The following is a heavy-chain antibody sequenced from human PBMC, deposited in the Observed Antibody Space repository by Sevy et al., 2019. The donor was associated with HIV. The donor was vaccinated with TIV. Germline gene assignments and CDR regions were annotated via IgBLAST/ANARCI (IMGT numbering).Heavy chain of an antibody. CDR2: IKEDGSEK. CDR3: AKEGY. V-gene: IGHV3-7*03. Sequence: GGSLRLSCAASGFTFSTHWMSWVRQAPGKGLEWVANIKEDGSEKYYVDSVKGRFTISRDNAKNSLFLQMNSLRAEDTAVYYCAKEGYWGQGTLVIVSS. J-gene: IGHJ4*02. CDR1: GFTFSTHW.